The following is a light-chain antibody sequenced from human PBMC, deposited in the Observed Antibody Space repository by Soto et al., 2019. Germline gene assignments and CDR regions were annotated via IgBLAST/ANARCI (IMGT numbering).Light chain of an antibody. CDR3: MQALQTPRT. CDR2: LGS. J-gene: IGKJ1*01. CDR1: KSLLHSNGYNY. V-gene: IGKV2-28*01. Sequence: DIVMTPSPLSLGVTSGGPTSNFCGSSKSLLHSNGYNYLDWYLQKTGQSPQILIYLGSNRSSGVPDRFSGSGSGTDVTLKISRVEAEDGGVDYGMQALQTPRTFGPGTKVDIK.